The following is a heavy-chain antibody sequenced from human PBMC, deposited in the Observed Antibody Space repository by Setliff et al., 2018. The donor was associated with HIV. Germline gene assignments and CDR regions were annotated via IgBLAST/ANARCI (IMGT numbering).Heavy chain of an antibody. Sequence: SETLSLTCSVSGGSVSSTSNYWGWIRQPPGKGLEWIGSIYYSGSTYYNPSLKSRVTISVDTSRNQFSLKLSSVTAADTAVYYCARVQVGGYNFYFDYWGQGTLVTVSS. D-gene: IGHD5-12*01. CDR2: IYYSGST. CDR3: ARVQVGGYNFYFDY. J-gene: IGHJ4*02. V-gene: IGHV4-39*01. CDR1: GGSVSSTSNY.